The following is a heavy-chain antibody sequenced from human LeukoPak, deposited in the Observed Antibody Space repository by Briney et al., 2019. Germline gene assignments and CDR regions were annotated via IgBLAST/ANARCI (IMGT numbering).Heavy chain of an antibody. Sequence: SETLSLTCAVYGGSFSGYNWSWIRQPPGKGLEWIGEINHIGSTNYNPSLKSRVTISVDTSKNQFSLKLTSVTVADTAVYSCARGGRDYYYDSRGSWIPNYNWFDPWGQGTLVTVSS. CDR3: ARGGRDYYYDSRGSWIPNYNWFDP. CDR1: GGSFSGYN. V-gene: IGHV4-34*01. D-gene: IGHD3-22*01. J-gene: IGHJ5*02. CDR2: INHIGST.